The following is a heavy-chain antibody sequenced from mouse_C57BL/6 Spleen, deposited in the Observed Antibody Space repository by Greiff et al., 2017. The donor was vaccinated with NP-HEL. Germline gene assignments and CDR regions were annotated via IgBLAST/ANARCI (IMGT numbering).Heavy chain of an antibody. V-gene: IGHV1-64*01. CDR1: GYTFTSYW. CDR2: IHPNSGST. CDR3: ARSYSNYDEDY. D-gene: IGHD2-5*01. Sequence: VQLQQSGAELVKPGASVKLSCKASGYTFTSYWMHWVKQRPGQGLEWIGMIHPNSGSTNYNEKFKSKATLTVDKSSSTAYMQLSSLTSEDSAVYYCARSYSNYDEDYWGQGTSVTVSS. J-gene: IGHJ4*01.